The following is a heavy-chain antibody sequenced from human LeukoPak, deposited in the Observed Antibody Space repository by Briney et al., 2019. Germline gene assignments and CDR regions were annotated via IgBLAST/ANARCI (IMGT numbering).Heavy chain of an antibody. Sequence: SETLSLTCAVSGGSISSGGYSWSWIRQPPGKGLEWIGYIYHSGSTYYNPSLKSRVTISVDRSKNQFSLKLSSVTAADTAVYYCARGRSTMVRGVPFLFDYWGQGTLVTVSS. CDR2: IYHSGST. CDR1: GGSISSGGYS. D-gene: IGHD3-10*01. J-gene: IGHJ4*02. V-gene: IGHV4-30-2*01. CDR3: ARGRSTMVRGVPFLFDY.